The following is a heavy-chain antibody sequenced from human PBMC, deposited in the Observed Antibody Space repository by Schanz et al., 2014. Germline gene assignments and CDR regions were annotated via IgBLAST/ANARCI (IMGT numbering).Heavy chain of an antibody. CDR2: INPSGGST. J-gene: IGHJ4*02. Sequence: QVQLVQSGAEVKKPGASVKVSCKASGYTFTSYGINWVRQAPGQGLEWMGIINPSGGSTRYGQKFQGRVTFTADKSTSTAYMELSSLRSEDTAVYYCARGYGDSPTDFWGQGTLVTVSS. CDR3: ARGYGDSPTDF. CDR1: GYTFTSYG. D-gene: IGHD4-17*01. V-gene: IGHV1-46*01.